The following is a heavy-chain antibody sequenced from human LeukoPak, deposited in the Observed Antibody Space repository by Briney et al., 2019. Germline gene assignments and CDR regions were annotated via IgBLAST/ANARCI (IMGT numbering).Heavy chain of an antibody. CDR3: ARLGGEGYCSGGSCYAIDY. J-gene: IGHJ4*02. CDR2: IYYGGST. CDR1: GGSISSSSYY. D-gene: IGHD2-15*01. V-gene: IGHV4-39*07. Sequence: SETLSLTCTVSGGSISSSSYYWGWIRQPPGKGLEWIGSIYYGGSTYYNPSLKSRVTISVDTSKNQFSLKLSSVTAADTAVYYCARLGGEGYCSGGSCYAIDYWGQGTLVTVSS.